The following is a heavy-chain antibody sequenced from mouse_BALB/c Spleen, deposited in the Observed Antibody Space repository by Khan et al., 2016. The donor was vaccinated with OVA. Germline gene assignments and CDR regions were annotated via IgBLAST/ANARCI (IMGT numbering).Heavy chain of an antibody. CDR3: VTLYGNPFAY. D-gene: IGHD2-1*01. CDR2: IDPANGNT. Sequence: VQLQQSGAELMKPGASVMLSCTASGFKIKDTYMHWVKQRPEQGLEWIGRIDPANGNTKYDPKFQGKATITADTSSNTAYLQFSSLTSEDTAVYYCVTLYGNPFAYWGQGTLVTVSA. CDR1: GFKIKDTY. V-gene: IGHV14-3*02. J-gene: IGHJ3*01.